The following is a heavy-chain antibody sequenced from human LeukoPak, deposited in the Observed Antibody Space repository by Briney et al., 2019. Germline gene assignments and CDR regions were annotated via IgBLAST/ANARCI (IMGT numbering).Heavy chain of an antibody. CDR2: ISPSSSTI. D-gene: IGHD6-19*01. Sequence: GGSLRLSCAASGFTFSSYGMNWVRQAPGKGLEWVSYISPSSSTIYYADSGKGRFTISRDNAKNSLYLQMSSLRAEDTAVYYCAREHTPFGSGCTAAYWGQGTLVTVSP. CDR1: GFTFSSYG. J-gene: IGHJ4*02. CDR3: AREHTPFGSGCTAAY. V-gene: IGHV3-48*01.